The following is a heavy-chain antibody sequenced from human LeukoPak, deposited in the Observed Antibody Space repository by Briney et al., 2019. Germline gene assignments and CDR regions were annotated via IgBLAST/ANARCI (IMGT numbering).Heavy chain of an antibody. CDR3: ARDPILGYCSGGSCYSSDD. J-gene: IGHJ4*02. CDR1: GYTFTSYA. D-gene: IGHD2-15*01. Sequence: GASVKVSCKASGYTFTSYAMNWVRQAPGQGLEWMGWINTNTGNPTYAQGFTGRFVFSLDTSVSTAYLQISSLKAEDTAVYYCARDPILGYCSGGSCYSSDDWGQGTLVTVSS. V-gene: IGHV7-4-1*02. CDR2: INTNTGNP.